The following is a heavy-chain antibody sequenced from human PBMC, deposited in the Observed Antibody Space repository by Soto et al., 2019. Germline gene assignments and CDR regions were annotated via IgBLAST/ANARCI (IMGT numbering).Heavy chain of an antibody. CDR1: GFDFSDAY. J-gene: IGHJ5*02. D-gene: IGHD6-13*01. CDR3: ASLVRQHLPPLGP. Sequence: QVHLVESGGGLVKPGGSLSLSCAASGFDFSDAYMSWIRQAPGKGLEWVAWITSSSVQTRYADSVKGRFIISRDNAKNSLYLQMNSLRPEDTAVYYCASLVRQHLPPLGPWGQGTLVIVSS. CDR2: ITSSSVQT. V-gene: IGHV3-11*06.